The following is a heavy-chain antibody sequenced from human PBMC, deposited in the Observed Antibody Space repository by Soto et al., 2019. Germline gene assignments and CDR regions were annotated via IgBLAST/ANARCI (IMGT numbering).Heavy chain of an antibody. V-gene: IGHV4-34*01. CDR2: INHSGST. Sequence: TSETLSLTCAVYGGSFSGYYWSWIRQPPGKGLEWIGEINHSGSTNYNPSLKSRVTISVDTSKNQFSLKLSSVTAADTAVYYCARARPRTRNSYFDYWGQGTLVTVSS. CDR3: ARARPRTRNSYFDY. J-gene: IGHJ4*02. CDR1: GGSFSGYY. D-gene: IGHD6-6*01.